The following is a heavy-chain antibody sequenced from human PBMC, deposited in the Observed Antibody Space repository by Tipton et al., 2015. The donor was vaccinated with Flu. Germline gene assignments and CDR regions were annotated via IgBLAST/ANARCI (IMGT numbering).Heavy chain of an antibody. Sequence: QLVQSGGGVVQPGRSLRLSCEASGFSFSSYGMHWVRQAPGKGLEWVAVIWFDGIKKYYADSVKGRFTISRDDSKSTVYLEMNSLRVEDTAVYYWARPRGVVVVAFDYWGQGALVTVSS. V-gene: IGHV3-33*01. CDR1: GFSFSSYG. CDR3: ARPRGVVVVAFDY. D-gene: IGHD3-22*01. CDR2: IWFDGIKK. J-gene: IGHJ4*02.